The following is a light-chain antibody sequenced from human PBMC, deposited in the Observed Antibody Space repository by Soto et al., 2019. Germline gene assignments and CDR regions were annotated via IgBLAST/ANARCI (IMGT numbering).Light chain of an antibody. CDR3: HQYNFWPS. Sequence: EIVMTQSPATLSVSPGERATLSCRASQSVSSNLAWYQQKPGQAPRLLIFGVSTRATGIPDRFSGSGSGTEFTLSISSLQSEDFAVYYCHQYNFWPSFGQGTKVDIK. J-gene: IGKJ1*01. CDR2: GVS. V-gene: IGKV3-15*01. CDR1: QSVSSN.